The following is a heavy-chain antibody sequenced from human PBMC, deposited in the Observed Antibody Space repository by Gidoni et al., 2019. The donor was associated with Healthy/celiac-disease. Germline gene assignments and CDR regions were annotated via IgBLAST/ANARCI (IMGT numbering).Heavy chain of an antibody. CDR1: GGSFSGYY. CDR3: ARAYDILTGYYRGWFDP. CDR2: INHSGST. V-gene: IGHV4-34*01. J-gene: IGHJ5*02. Sequence: QVQLQQWGAGLLKPSETLSLTCVVYGGSFSGYYWSWIRQPPGKGLEWIGEINHSGSTNYNPSLKSRVTISVDTSKNQFSLKLSSVTAADTAVYYCARAYDILTGYYRGWFDPWGQGTLVTVSS. D-gene: IGHD3-9*01.